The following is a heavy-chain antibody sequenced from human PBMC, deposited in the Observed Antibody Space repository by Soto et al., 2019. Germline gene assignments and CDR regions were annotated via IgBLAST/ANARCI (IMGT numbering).Heavy chain of an antibody. V-gene: IGHV3-21*01. J-gene: IGHJ4*02. Sequence: GALRRSCAASGXTFSSYSMNWVRQAPGKGMEWVSSISSSSSYIYYADSVKGRFTISRDNAKNSLYLQMNSMRAEDTAVYYCARPRGEDSSRWPFDYWGQGTLFTVSS. CDR2: ISSSSSYI. CDR1: GXTFSSYS. D-gene: IGHD6-13*01. CDR3: ARPRGEDSSRWPFDY.